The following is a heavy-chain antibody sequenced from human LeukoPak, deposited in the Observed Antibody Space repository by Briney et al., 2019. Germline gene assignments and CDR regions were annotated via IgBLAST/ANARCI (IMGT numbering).Heavy chain of an antibody. Sequence: PSETLSLTCSVSGGSISNSRYYWGWLRQPPGKGLEWIGSFFYSGSTNYNPSLKSRVTISVDTSKNQFSLRLTSVTATDTAVYYCARHFAAAAAYYFDYWGQGTLVTVSS. J-gene: IGHJ4*02. V-gene: IGHV4-39*01. CDR1: GGSISNSRYY. CDR3: ARHFAAAAAYYFDY. D-gene: IGHD2-2*01. CDR2: FFYSGST.